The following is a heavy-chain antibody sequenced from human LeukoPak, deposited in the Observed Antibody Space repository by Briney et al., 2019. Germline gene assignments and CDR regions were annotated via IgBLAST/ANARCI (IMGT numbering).Heavy chain of an antibody. Sequence: GASVKVSCKVSGYTLTELSMHWVRQAPGKGLEWMGGFDPEDGETFYAQKFLGRVTMPEDTSTDTAYMELSSLRSEDTAVYYCARARAAYYDILTGSPFDYWGQGTLVTVSS. CDR3: ARARAAYYDILTGSPFDY. V-gene: IGHV1-24*01. CDR2: FDPEDGET. CDR1: GYTLTELS. J-gene: IGHJ4*02. D-gene: IGHD3-9*01.